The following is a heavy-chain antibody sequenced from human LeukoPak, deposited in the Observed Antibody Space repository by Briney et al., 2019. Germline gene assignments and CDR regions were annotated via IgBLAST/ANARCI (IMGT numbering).Heavy chain of an antibody. V-gene: IGHV3-21*01. CDR3: AREVPGIAAAGPYCCYYYMDV. CDR1: GFTFSSYS. Sequence: GGSLRLSCAASGFTFSSYSMNWVRQAPGKGLEWVSSISSSSSYKYYAESVKGRFTISRDNAKNTLYLRTNRLRAEDTAVYYCAREVPGIAAAGPYCCYYYMDVWGKGTTVTVSS. J-gene: IGHJ6*03. D-gene: IGHD6-13*01. CDR2: ISSSSSYK.